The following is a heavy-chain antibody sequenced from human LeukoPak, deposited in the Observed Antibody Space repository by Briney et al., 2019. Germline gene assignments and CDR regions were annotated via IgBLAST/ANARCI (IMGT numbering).Heavy chain of an antibody. V-gene: IGHV3-30*19. J-gene: IGHJ4*02. CDR1: EFTFSSYG. Sequence: GGFLRLSCAASEFTFSSYGMHWVRQAPGKGLEWVAVISYDGSNKYYADSVKGRFTISRDNSKDTLYVQLNSLRAEDTAVYYCAKDRYCTNGVCYEYYFDYWGQGTLVTVSS. CDR3: AKDRYCTNGVCYEYYFDY. CDR2: ISYDGSNK. D-gene: IGHD2-8*01.